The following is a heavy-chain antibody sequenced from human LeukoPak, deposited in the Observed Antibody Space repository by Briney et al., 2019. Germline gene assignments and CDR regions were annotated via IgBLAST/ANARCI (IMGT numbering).Heavy chain of an antibody. Sequence: SETLSLTCAVYGGSFGGYYWSWIRQPPGKGLEWIREINHSGSTNYNPSLKSRVTISVDTSKNQFSLKLSSVTAADTAVYYCARLYYYDSSGYYYFFDYWGQGTLVTVSS. CDR2: INHSGST. CDR3: ARLYYYDSSGYYYFFDY. CDR1: GGSFGGYY. J-gene: IGHJ4*02. D-gene: IGHD3-22*01. V-gene: IGHV4-34*01.